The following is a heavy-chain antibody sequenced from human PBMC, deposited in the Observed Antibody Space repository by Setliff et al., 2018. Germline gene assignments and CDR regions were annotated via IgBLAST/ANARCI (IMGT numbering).Heavy chain of an antibody. CDR3: ARHRRDSSGNYFVGLYYFDY. D-gene: IGHD3-22*01. CDR2: VSSRGNT. J-gene: IGHJ4*02. CDR1: GDFISSGSYY. Sequence: SETLSLTCSLSGDFISSGSYYWSWIRQTAGNGLEWIGHVSSRGNTNYNPSLKSRVTISIDTSSKHFSLILTSVTAADTAVYYCARHRRDSSGNYFVGLYYFDYWGQGTPVTVSS. V-gene: IGHV4-61*09.